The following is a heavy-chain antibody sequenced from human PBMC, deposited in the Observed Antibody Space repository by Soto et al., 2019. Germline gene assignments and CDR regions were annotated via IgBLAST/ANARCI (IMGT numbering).Heavy chain of an antibody. CDR3: ARDVNRPETDWLLPQNYYYYYMDV. D-gene: IGHD3-9*01. CDR2: IKQDGSEK. Sequence: GGSLRLSCAASGFTFSSYWMSWVRQAPGKGLEWVANIKQDGSEKYYVDSVKGRLTISRDNAKNSLYLQMNSLRAEDTAVYYCARDVNRPETDWLLPQNYYYYYMDVWGKGTTVTVSS. J-gene: IGHJ6*03. V-gene: IGHV3-7*01. CDR1: GFTFSSYW.